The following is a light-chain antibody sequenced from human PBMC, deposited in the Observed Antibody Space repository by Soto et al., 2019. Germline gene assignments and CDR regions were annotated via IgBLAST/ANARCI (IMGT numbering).Light chain of an antibody. V-gene: IGKV3-20*01. CDR2: SAS. CDR3: QQYGGSPRVT. J-gene: IGKJ4*01. Sequence: EIVLTQSPGTLSLSPGERVTLSCRASQSVSRNYLAWYQQKPGQAPRLLTYSASNRATGIPARFSGSGSGTDFPLTINRLEPEDFAVYYCQQYGGSPRVTFGGGTKVEIK. CDR1: QSVSRNY.